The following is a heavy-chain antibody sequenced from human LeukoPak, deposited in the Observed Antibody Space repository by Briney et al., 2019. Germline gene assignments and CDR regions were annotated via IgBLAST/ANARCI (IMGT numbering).Heavy chain of an antibody. V-gene: IGHV3-48*03. CDR1: GFTFSTYE. CDR2: MSYSGDAI. J-gene: IGHJ4*02. Sequence: PGGSLRLSCAASGFTFSTYEMTWVRQAPGKGLEWVSYMSYSGDAINYADSVKGRFTISRDNAKRSLFLQMNSLRAEDTAAYYCASTLWFRVNYWGQGTLVTVSS. D-gene: IGHD3-10*01. CDR3: ASTLWFRVNY.